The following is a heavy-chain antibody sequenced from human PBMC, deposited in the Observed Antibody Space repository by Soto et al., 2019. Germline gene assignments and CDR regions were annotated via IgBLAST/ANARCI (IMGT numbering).Heavy chain of an antibody. CDR2: IKEDGSEK. CDR1: RFTFSSYW. CDR3: AIQGSGSHYAIDI. V-gene: IGHV3-7*01. D-gene: IGHD1-26*01. Sequence: GGSLRLSCAASRFTFSSYWMSWVRQAPGKGLEWVANIKEDGSEKYYVDSVKGRFTISRDNAKNSLYLQMNSLRAEDTAVFYCAIQGSGSHYAIDIRGPAT. J-gene: IGHJ3*02.